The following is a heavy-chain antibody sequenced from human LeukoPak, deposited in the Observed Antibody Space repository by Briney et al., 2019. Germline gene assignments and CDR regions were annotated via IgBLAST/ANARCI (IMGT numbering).Heavy chain of an antibody. J-gene: IGHJ4*02. D-gene: IGHD6-19*01. CDR1: GGTFSSYA. Sequence: ASVKVSCKASGGTFSSYAISWVRQAPGQGLEWMGGIIPIFGTANYAQKFQGRVTITADESTSTAYMELSSLRSEDTAVYYCARGPVAGELIDYWGQGTLVTVSS. CDR2: IIPIFGTA. V-gene: IGHV1-69*13. CDR3: ARGPVAGELIDY.